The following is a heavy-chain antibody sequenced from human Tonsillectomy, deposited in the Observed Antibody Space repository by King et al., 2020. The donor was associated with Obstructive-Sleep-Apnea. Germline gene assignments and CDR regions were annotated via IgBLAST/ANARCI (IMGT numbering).Heavy chain of an antibody. J-gene: IGHJ6*02. D-gene: IGHD5-18*01. CDR2: INSDGSST. CDR1: GFTFSSYW. V-gene: IGHV3-74*01. Sequence: VQLVESGGGLVQPGGSLRLSCAASGFTFSSYWMHWVRQAPGKGLVWVFRINSDGSSTSYADSVKGRFTIARDNAKNTLYLQMNSLRAEDTAVYYCASVDKGYSYGYGYYYYGMDVWGQGTTVTVSS. CDR3: ASVDKGYSYGYGYYYYGMDV.